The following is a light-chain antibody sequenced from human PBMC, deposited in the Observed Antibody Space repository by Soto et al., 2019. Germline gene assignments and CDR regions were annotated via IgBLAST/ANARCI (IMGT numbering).Light chain of an antibody. CDR1: SSDVGGYNN. V-gene: IGLV2-14*01. CDR2: DVG. Sequence: QSVLTQPASVSGSPGQSITISCTGTSSDVGGYNNVSWYQQHPGKAPKLMIYDVGNRPSEVSNRFSGSKSGNTASLTISGLQAEDEADYYCSSYTRSDTLLFGGGTKLTVL. J-gene: IGLJ3*02. CDR3: SSYTRSDTLL.